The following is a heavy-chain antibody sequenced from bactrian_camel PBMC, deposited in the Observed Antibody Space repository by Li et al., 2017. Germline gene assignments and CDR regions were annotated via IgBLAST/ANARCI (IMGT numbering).Heavy chain of an antibody. CDR1: GYTPNTYC. D-gene: IGHD2*01. CDR2: IDIRGSI. V-gene: IGHV3S53*01. J-gene: IGHJ4*01. CDR3: VADLTGGHCYKGFVLGDDNY. Sequence: QVQLVESGGGSVQAGESLRLSCVASGYTPNTYCMGWFRQAQGKEREGVATIDIRGSINYLDSVKGRFTISQDNAKNNLYLQMNSLKPEDTAMYFCVADLTGGHCYKGFVLGDDNYWGQGTQVTVS.